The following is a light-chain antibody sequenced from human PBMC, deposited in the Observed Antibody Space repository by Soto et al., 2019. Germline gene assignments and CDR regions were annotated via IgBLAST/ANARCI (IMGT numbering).Light chain of an antibody. V-gene: IGKV1-5*01. Sequence: DIQMTQSPSTLSGSGGERVTITCRASQTIGSWLAWYQQKPGKAPKLLIYDASSLESGVPSRFSGSGSGTEFTLTISSLQPDDFATYYCQQYNSYSPWTFGQGTKVDI. J-gene: IGKJ1*01. CDR3: QQYNSYSPWT. CDR2: DAS. CDR1: QTIGSW.